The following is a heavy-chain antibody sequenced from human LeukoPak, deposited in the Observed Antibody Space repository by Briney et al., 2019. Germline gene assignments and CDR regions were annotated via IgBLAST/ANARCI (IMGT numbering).Heavy chain of an antibody. CDR2: IKQDGSEK. J-gene: IGHJ4*02. Sequence: GRSLRLSCAASGFTFSIYALHWVRQAPGKGLEWVANIKQDGSEKNYVDSVKGRFIISRDNAKNSLYLQMNTLRADDTAVYYCARDGFGTGSNWGQGTLVTVSS. CDR1: GFTFSIYA. CDR3: ARDGFGTGSN. D-gene: IGHD3-16*01. V-gene: IGHV3-7*03.